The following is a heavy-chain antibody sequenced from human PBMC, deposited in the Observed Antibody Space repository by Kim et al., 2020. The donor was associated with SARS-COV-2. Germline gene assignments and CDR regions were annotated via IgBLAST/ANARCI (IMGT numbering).Heavy chain of an antibody. CDR3: ARDGYYYDSSGYPFRAFDY. D-gene: IGHD3-22*01. J-gene: IGHJ4*02. Sequence: GRFTISRDNSKNTLYLQMNSLRAEDTAVYYCARDGYYYDSSGYPFRAFDYWGQGTLVTVSS. V-gene: IGHV3-30*01.